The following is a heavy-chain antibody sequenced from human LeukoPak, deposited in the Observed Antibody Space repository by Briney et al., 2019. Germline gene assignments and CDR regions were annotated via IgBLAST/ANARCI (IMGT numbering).Heavy chain of an antibody. J-gene: IGHJ4*02. Sequence: GGSLRLSCAASGFTFSSYAMSWVRQAPGKGLEWVSAISGSGGSTYYADSVKGRFTISRDNSKNTLYLQVNSLRAEDTAVYYCAKGIRGVGGGGVDYWGQGTLVTVSS. CDR1: GFTFSSYA. CDR3: AKGIRGVGGGGVDY. V-gene: IGHV3-23*01. D-gene: IGHD6-19*01. CDR2: ISGSGGST.